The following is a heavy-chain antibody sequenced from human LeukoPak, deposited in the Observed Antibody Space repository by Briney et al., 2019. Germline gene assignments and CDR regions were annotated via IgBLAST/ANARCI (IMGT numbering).Heavy chain of an antibody. Sequence: GASVKVSCKASGYTFTSYGISWVRQAPGQGLEWMGWTSAYNGNTNYAQKLQGRVTMTTDTSTSTAYMELRSLRSDDTAVYYCARDPLPMVRGPKGSEYFQHWGQGTLVTVSS. J-gene: IGHJ1*01. V-gene: IGHV1-18*01. CDR2: TSAYNGNT. D-gene: IGHD3-10*01. CDR1: GYTFTSYG. CDR3: ARDPLPMVRGPKGSEYFQH.